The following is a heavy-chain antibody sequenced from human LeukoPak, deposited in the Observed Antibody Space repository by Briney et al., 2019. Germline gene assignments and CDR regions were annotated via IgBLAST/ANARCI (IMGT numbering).Heavy chain of an antibody. CDR1: GGSFSGYY. J-gene: IGHJ4*02. CDR2: INHSGST. D-gene: IGHD3-16*01. Sequence: SETLSLTCAVYGGSFSGYYWSWIRQPPGKGLEWTGEINHSGSTNYNPSLKSRVTISVDTSKSQFSLKLSSMTAADTAVYYCAREGGIYIRNFDYWGQGTLVTVSS. CDR3: AREGGIYIRNFDY. V-gene: IGHV4-34*01.